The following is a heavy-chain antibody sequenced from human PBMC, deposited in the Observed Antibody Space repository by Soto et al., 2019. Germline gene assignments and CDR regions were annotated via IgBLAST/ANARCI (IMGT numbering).Heavy chain of an antibody. CDR3: ARFYYDSSGYLPSPYYYYYGMDV. J-gene: IGHJ6*02. V-gene: IGHV3-7*04. CDR1: GFTFSSYW. Sequence: VGSLRLSCAASGFTFSSYWMSWVRQAPGKGLEWVANIKQDGSEKYYVDSVKGRFTISRDNAKNSLYLQMNSLRAEDTAVYYCARFYYDSSGYLPSPYYYYYGMDVWGQGTTVTVSS. D-gene: IGHD3-22*01. CDR2: IKQDGSEK.